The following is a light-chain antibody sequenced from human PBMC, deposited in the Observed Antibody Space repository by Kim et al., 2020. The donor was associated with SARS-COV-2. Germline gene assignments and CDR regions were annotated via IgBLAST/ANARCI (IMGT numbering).Light chain of an antibody. CDR3: EAWDSRPDGPV. V-gene: IGLV1-36*01. Sequence: SPRVTISSSGSSSKIGNKYANWYQQLPGKAPILLIYYDNQLPSGGSDRFSGSKSGTSASLTISGLQSEDEADYYCEAWDSRPDGPVFGGGTKLTVL. CDR1: SSKIGNKY. CDR2: YDN. J-gene: IGLJ3*02.